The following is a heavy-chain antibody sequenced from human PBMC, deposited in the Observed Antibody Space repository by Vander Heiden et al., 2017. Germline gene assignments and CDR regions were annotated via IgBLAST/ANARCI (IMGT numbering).Heavy chain of an antibody. D-gene: IGHD5-18*01. J-gene: IGHJ5*02. Sequence: EVQLVESGGGLVQPGRSLRLSCTASGFTFGDYAMSWFRQAPGKGLEWVGFIRSKVYGGTTEYAASWKGRFTISRDDSKSSAYMQMNSLKTEETAVYYCTSVLGYSDGSVGFDPWGQGTLVTVSS. CDR3: TSVLGYSDGSVGFDP. CDR1: GFTFGDYA. V-gene: IGHV3-49*03. CDR2: IRSKVYGGTT.